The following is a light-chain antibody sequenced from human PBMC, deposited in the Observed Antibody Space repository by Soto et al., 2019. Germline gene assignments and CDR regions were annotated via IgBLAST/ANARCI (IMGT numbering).Light chain of an antibody. CDR1: ESISRH. Sequence: DLQMTQSPSYLSAFVGDRVTITCRASESISRHLNWYQQKPGKAPKLLIYAASSLQNGVPSRFSGGGSGTDFTLTISNLQPADFATYYCQQSYSTPSITFGQGTRLEIK. CDR3: QQSYSTPSIT. J-gene: IGKJ5*01. V-gene: IGKV1-39*01. CDR2: AAS.